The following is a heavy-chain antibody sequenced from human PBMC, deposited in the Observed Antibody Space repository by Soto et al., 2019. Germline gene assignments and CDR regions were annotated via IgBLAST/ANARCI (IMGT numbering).Heavy chain of an antibody. CDR1: GGTFSTYS. D-gene: IGHD2-21*01. J-gene: IGHJ3*02. Sequence: QVQLVQSGAEVKKPGSSVKVSCKDSGGTFSTYSMFWVRQAPGQGLEWMGRIIPMLGVRNYAQRFQDRVTIIADKSTATVHMELSSLRSEDTALYYCTVGSWSGEVFDIWGQGTMVTVSS. V-gene: IGHV1-69*02. CDR3: TVGSWSGEVFDI. CDR2: IIPMLGVR.